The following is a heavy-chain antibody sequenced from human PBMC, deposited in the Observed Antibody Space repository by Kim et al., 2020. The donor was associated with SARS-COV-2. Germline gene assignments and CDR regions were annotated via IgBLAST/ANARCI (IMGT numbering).Heavy chain of an antibody. CDR2: INGGGSGS. J-gene: IGHJ3*02. Sequence: GGSLRLSCAASGFSFSDYAMSWVRQAPGKGLEWVSSINGGGSGSYHVASVKGRFTISRDNSKTTLFLQMNSLRGEDTAVYYCAKAPGSAAGAKWGGDAFEIWGQGTMVTVSS. CDR3: AKAPGSAAGAKWGGDAFEI. CDR1: GFSFSDYA. D-gene: IGHD6-13*01. V-gene: IGHV3-23*01.